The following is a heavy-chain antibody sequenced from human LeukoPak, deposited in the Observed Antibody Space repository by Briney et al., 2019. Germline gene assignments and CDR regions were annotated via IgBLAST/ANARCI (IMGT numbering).Heavy chain of an antibody. D-gene: IGHD3-10*01. Sequence: SVKVSCKASGGTFSSYAISWVRQAPGQELEWMGGIIPIFGTANYAQKFQGRVTITADESTSTAYMEQSSLRSEDTAVYYCARVGDYGSGSYCFDYWGQGTLVTVSS. CDR3: ARVGDYGSGSYCFDY. CDR2: IIPIFGTA. V-gene: IGHV1-69*01. J-gene: IGHJ4*02. CDR1: GGTFSSYA.